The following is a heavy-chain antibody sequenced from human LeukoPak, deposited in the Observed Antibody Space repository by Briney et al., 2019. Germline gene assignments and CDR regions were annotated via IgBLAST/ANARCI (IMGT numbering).Heavy chain of an antibody. J-gene: IGHJ4*02. V-gene: IGHV3-30*18. CDR2: ISYDGSNK. Sequence: GGSLRLSCAASGFTFSSYGMHWVRQAPGKGLEWVAVISYDGSNKYYADSVKGRFTISRDNSKNTLYLQTNSLRAEDTAVYYCAKDESGIVGATTIDYWGQGTLVTVSS. D-gene: IGHD1-26*01. CDR3: AKDESGIVGATTIDY. CDR1: GFTFSSYG.